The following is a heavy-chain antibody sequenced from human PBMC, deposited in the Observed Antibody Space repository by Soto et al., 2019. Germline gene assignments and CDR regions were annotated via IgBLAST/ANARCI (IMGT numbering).Heavy chain of an antibody. Sequence: QVHLEESGGGLVKPGGSLRLSCTASGFIFSDYYMSWIRQAPGKGLEWVSDISNSARITHHADSVEGRVTISRDNAKDSLYLQMNSLRPEDSAIYYCALDHGGGSLTLDNWGQGTLGTVSS. V-gene: IGHV3-11*01. J-gene: IGHJ4*02. D-gene: IGHD3-16*01. CDR1: GFIFSDYY. CDR2: ISNSARIT. CDR3: ALDHGGGSLTLDN.